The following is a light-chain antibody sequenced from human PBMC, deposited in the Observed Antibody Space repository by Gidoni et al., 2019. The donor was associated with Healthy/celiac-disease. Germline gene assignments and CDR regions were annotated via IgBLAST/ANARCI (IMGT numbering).Light chain of an antibody. Sequence: QSVLTQPPSACGTPGQRGTISCSGSSSNIVSNYVYWYQQLQGTAPKLLIYRNKQLPAGVPDLSSGSKSVTSSSRAISGLRSEDEADYYCAAWDDSLSGWVFGGGTKLTVL. CDR2: RNK. CDR1: SSNIVSNY. J-gene: IGLJ3*02. V-gene: IGLV1-47*01. CDR3: AAWDDSLSGWV.